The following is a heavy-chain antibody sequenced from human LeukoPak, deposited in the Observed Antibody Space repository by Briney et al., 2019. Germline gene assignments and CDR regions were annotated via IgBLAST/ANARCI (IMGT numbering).Heavy chain of an antibody. J-gene: IGHJ4*02. D-gene: IGHD4-17*01. V-gene: IGHV1-8*01. CDR3: ARTPPDYGIDY. CDR2: MSPNSGNT. Sequence: ASVKVSCKASGYTFISYDINWVRQATGQGLEWMGWMSPNSGNTGYAQKFRGRITMTKSTSISTAYMELSDLESEDTAVYYCARTPPDYGIDYWGQGTLVTVSS. CDR1: GYTFISYD.